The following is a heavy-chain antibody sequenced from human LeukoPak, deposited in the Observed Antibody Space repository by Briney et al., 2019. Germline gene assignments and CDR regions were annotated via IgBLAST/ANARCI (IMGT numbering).Heavy chain of an antibody. D-gene: IGHD6-25*01. CDR3: ARDRHIAAAGYYFDY. J-gene: IGHJ4*02. CDR2: IADDGKDK. Sequence: PGGSLRLSCAASGFTFNTYPIHWVRQAPGKGLEWVAVIADDGKDKHYVESVKGRFIISRDNSKNTLYLQMNSLRVEDTAVYYCARDRHIAAAGYYFDYWGQGTLVTVSS. CDR1: GFTFNTYP. V-gene: IGHV3-30*04.